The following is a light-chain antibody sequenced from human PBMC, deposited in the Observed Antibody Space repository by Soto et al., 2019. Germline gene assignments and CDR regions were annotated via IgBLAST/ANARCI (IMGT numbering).Light chain of an antibody. Sequence: QSVLTQPPSVSGTPGQRVTISCSGSSSNIGSNYVYWYQQLPGAAPKLLIYETYRRPSGVPDRFSGSKPGASASLAISGLRSDDEANYYCAAWDATLSEILFGGRTKVTVL. J-gene: IGLJ2*01. CDR1: SSNIGSNY. V-gene: IGLV1-47*01. CDR2: ETY. CDR3: AAWDATLSEIL.